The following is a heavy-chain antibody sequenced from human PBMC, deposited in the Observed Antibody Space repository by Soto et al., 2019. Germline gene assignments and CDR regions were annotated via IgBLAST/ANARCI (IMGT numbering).Heavy chain of an antibody. CDR3: ARAAYGSGSDYAPYYYYAMDV. CDR2: ILYTGNT. J-gene: IGHJ6*02. V-gene: IGHV4-59*02. D-gene: IGHD3-10*01. CDR1: GASVSSYY. Sequence: QVQLQESGPGLVKPSETLALTCTVSGASVSSYYWSWIRQPPGKGLEWLGYILYTGNTNYNPSLKSRVTMSVDTSKNQVSLKLSAVTAADTAVYFCARAAYGSGSDYAPYYYYAMDVWGQGTTVTVSS.